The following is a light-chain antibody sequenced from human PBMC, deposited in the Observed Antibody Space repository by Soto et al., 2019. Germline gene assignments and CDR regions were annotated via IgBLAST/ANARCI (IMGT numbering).Light chain of an antibody. CDR3: QQYATSPLT. CDR2: GAA. CDR1: ENVYINS. J-gene: IGKJ3*01. V-gene: IGKV3-20*01. Sequence: EIVLTQSPGTLSLSPGEGATLSCRASENVYINSLAWYQQKPGQPLRVLIYGAATRASAVPDRFSGSGSGADFTLTITGLEPEESAVSYCQQYATSPLTFGHGTRLDL.